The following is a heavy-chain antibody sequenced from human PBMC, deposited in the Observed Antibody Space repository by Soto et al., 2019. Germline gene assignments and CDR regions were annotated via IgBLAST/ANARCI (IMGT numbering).Heavy chain of an antibody. CDR3: ARNPYYSDSSGYYVDY. CDR1: GFTVSSNY. CDR2: IYSGGST. D-gene: IGHD3-22*01. Sequence: GGSLRLSCASSGFTVSSNYMSLVRQAPGKGLEWVSVIYSGGSTYYADSVKGRFTISRDNSKNTLYLQMNSLRAEDTAVYYCARNPYYSDSSGYYVDYWGQGTLVTVSS. V-gene: IGHV3-66*01. J-gene: IGHJ4*02.